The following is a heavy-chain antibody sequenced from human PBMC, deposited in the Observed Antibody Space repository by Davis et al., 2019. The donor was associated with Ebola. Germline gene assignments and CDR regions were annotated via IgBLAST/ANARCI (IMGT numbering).Heavy chain of an antibody. CDR1: GGSINSYY. CDR3: ARGRDTAMVLGYYGMDV. J-gene: IGHJ6*04. Sequence: SETLSLTCTVSGGSINSYYWNWIRQPPGRGLEWIGYIYASGSSNYNPSLKSRVTISVDTSKNQFSLKMSSVTAADTAVYYCARGRDTAMVLGYYGMDVWGKGTTVTVSS. V-gene: IGHV4-59*01. D-gene: IGHD5-18*01. CDR2: IYASGSS.